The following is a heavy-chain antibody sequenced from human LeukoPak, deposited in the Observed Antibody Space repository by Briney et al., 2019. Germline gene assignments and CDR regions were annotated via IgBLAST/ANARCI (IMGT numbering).Heavy chain of an antibody. CDR2: INPSGGST. V-gene: IGHV1-46*01. J-gene: IGHJ3*02. CDR3: ARDSNPTDAFDI. CDR1: GYTFTSYY. Sequence: GASVKVSRKASGYTFTSYYMHWVRQAPGQGLEWMGIINPSGGSTSYAQKFQGRVTMTRDTSTSTVYMELSSLRSEDTAVYYCARDSNPTDAFDIWGQGTMVTVSS. D-gene: IGHD2-2*01.